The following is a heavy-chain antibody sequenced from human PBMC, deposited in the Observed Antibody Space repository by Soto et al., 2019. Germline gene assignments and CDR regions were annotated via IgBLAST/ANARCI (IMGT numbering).Heavy chain of an antibody. J-gene: IGHJ1*01. CDR3: ARGGVRSRELLALEYFQH. CDR2: ISPYNGNT. V-gene: IGHV1-18*01. CDR1: GYPFTHYG. D-gene: IGHD1-26*01. Sequence: ASVKVSCKSSGYPFTHYGITWVRQAPGQGLEWMGWISPYNGNTNYGQTLQGRVTLTTDTSTSTVYMELRSLRSDDTAVYYCARGGVRSRELLALEYFQHWGQGTLVTVSS.